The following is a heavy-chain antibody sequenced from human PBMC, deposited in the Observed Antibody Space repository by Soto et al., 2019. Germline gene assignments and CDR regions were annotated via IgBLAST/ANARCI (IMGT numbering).Heavy chain of an antibody. J-gene: IGHJ2*01. CDR2: MYHSGST. CDR1: SGSISSSNW. Sequence: QVQLPESGPGLVKPSGTLSLTCAVSSGSISSSNWWSWVRQPPGKGLEWIGEMYHSGSTNYNPSLKSRATISVDKAKNQFSLKLSSVTAADTALYYCARVDLRGIATVRVFDLWGRGTLVTVSS. CDR3: ARVDLRGIATVRVFDL. V-gene: IGHV4-4*02. D-gene: IGHD2-15*01.